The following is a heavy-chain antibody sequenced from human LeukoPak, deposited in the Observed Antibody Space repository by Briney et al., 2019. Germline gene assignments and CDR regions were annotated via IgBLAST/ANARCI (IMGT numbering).Heavy chain of an antibody. CDR3: ARHSPVGIFYFDY. V-gene: IGHV4-39*01. Sequence: PSETLSLTCTVSGGSISNSSSYWGWIRQPPGKGLEWIGSIYYSGSTYYNPSLKSRVTISVDTSKNQFSLKLSSVTAADTAVYYCARHSPVGIFYFDYWGQGTLVAVSS. J-gene: IGHJ4*02. D-gene: IGHD1-26*01. CDR2: IYYSGST. CDR1: GGSISNSSSY.